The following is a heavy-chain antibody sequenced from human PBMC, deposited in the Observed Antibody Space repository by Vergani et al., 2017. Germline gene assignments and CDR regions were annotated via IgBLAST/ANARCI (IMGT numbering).Heavy chain of an antibody. D-gene: IGHD3/OR15-3a*01. CDR1: GFTFSSYA. V-gene: IGHV3-64*04. J-gene: IGHJ4*02. CDR2: ISSNGGST. CDR3: ARDHGLVFDY. Sequence: VQLVESGGGLVQPGGSLRLSCSASGFTFSSYAMHWVRQAPGKGLEYVSAISSNGGSTYYADYVKGRFTISRDNSKNTLYLQMNSLRAEDTAVYYCARDHGLVFDYWGQGTLVTVSS.